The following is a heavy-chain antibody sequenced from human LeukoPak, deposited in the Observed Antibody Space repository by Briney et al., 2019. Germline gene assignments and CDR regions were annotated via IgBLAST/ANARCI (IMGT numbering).Heavy chain of an antibody. Sequence: GGTLRLSCAASGFNFGDYGMSWVRKVPGKGLEWVSAINWNGGSTGYADSVKGRFTISRDNAKNSLYLQMNSLRVEDTALYYCARGGYGSGSPGYWGQGTLVTVSS. D-gene: IGHD3-10*01. CDR3: ARGGYGSGSPGY. CDR1: GFNFGDYG. V-gene: IGHV3-20*04. CDR2: INWNGGST. J-gene: IGHJ4*02.